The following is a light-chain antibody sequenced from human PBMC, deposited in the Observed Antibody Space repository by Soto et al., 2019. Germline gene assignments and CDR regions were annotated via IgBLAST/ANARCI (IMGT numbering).Light chain of an antibody. V-gene: IGLV2-14*02. Sequence: QAVLTQPASVSGSPGQSITISCTGTSSDVGNYNLVSWCQQHPGRAPKLLIYEGTKRPSGVSNRFSGSKSGNTASLTISGLQTDDEGDYYCGSYTGNNAWLFGGGTKLTVL. J-gene: IGLJ2*01. CDR2: EGT. CDR1: SSDVGNYNL. CDR3: GSYTGNNAWL.